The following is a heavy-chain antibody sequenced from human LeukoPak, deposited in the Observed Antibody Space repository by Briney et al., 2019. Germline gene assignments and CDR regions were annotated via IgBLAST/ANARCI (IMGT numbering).Heavy chain of an antibody. V-gene: IGHV1-69*04. J-gene: IGHJ4*02. Sequence: SVKVSCKASGGTFSSYTLSWVRQAPGQGLEWMGRIIPILGIANYAQKFQGRVTITADKSTSTGYMELSSLRSEGTAVYYCAREAGEFHYWGQGTLVTVSS. CDR3: AREAGEFHY. D-gene: IGHD3-16*01. CDR1: GGTFSSYT. CDR2: IIPILGIA.